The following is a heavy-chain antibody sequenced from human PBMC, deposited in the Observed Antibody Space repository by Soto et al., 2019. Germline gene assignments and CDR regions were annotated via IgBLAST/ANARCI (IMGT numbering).Heavy chain of an antibody. V-gene: IGHV3-48*03. CDR2: ISSSGSTI. D-gene: IGHD3-10*02. CDR3: ARAPMFIGGYWYFDL. CDR1: GFTFSSYE. Sequence: GGSLRLSCAASGFTFSSYEMNWVRQAPGKGLEWVSYISSSGSTIYYADSVKGRFTISRDNAKNSLYLQMNSLRAEDTAVYYCARAPMFIGGYWYFDLLGRGTLVTVSS. J-gene: IGHJ2*01.